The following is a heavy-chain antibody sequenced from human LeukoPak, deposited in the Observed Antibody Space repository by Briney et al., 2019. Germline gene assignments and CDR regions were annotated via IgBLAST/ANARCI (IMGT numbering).Heavy chain of an antibody. V-gene: IGHV1-3*01. J-gene: IGHJ4*02. CDR3: ATLSGGSAVDY. D-gene: IGHD3-10*01. Sequence: ASVKVSCKASGYTFTSYAIHWVRQAPGQRLEWMGWINAGNGNTKYSQKFQGRVTMTRDTSISTAYMELSRLRSDDTAVYYCATLSGGSAVDYWGQGTLVTVSS. CDR2: INAGNGNT. CDR1: GYTFTSYA.